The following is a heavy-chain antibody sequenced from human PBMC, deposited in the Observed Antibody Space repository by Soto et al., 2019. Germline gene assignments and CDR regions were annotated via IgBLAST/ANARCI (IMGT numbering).Heavy chain of an antibody. CDR3: VRGGGGGLFDP. Sequence: GGSLRLSCAGSGFTFSDSYMSWIRQAPGKGLEWLSYISPGSRYPAYADSVKGRFTISRDNAKRSLYLQMMSLTAEDTAIYYCVRGGGGGLFDPWGQGTMVTVSS. CDR2: ISPGSRYP. V-gene: IGHV3-11*06. CDR1: GFTFSDSY. J-gene: IGHJ5*02. D-gene: IGHD2-15*01.